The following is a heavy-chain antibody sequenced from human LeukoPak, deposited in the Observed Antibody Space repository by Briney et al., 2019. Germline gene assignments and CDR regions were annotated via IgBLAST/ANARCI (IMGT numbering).Heavy chain of an antibody. CDR2: IRYDERNK. CDR3: AKDLTGYSLDY. Sequence: PGGSLRLSCSASGFTFRTYGMHWVRQAPGKGLEWVAFIRYDERNKYYADSVKGRFTISRDNFKNTVFLQMNSLRAEDTAVYYCAKDLTGYSLDYWGQGTLVTVSS. J-gene: IGHJ4*02. V-gene: IGHV3-30*02. D-gene: IGHD3-9*01. CDR1: GFTFRTYG.